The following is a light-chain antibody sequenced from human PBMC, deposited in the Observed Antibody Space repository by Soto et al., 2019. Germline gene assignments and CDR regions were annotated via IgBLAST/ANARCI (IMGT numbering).Light chain of an antibody. CDR2: GTS. J-gene: IGKJ1*01. Sequence: EIVMTQSPATLSVSPGKRATLSCRASQSVSGNLAWYQQKPGQAPRLLIYGTSTRATGIPARFSGSGSGTEFVLTISSLQPEDFAVYYCQQYNNWPKMFGQGTKVEIK. V-gene: IGKV3-15*01. CDR3: QQYNNWPKM. CDR1: QSVSGN.